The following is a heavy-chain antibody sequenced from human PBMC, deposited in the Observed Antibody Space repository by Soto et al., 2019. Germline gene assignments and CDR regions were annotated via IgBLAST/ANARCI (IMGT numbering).Heavy chain of an antibody. CDR3: ARESSGGDGSHFDY. D-gene: IGHD3-22*01. CDR2: IYYSGST. V-gene: IGHV4-39*07. Sequence: SETLSLTCTVSGGSISSSSYYWGWIRQPPGKGLEWIGSIYYSGSTYYNPSLKSRVTISVDTSKNQFSLKLSSVTAADTAVYYCARESSGGDGSHFDYWGQGTLVTVSS. J-gene: IGHJ4*02. CDR1: GGSISSSSYY.